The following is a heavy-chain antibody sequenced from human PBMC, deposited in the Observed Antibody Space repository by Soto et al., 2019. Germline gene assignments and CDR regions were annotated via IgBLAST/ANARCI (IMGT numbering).Heavy chain of an antibody. CDR2: INHSGST. CDR1: GGSFSGYY. V-gene: IGHV4-34*01. Sequence: QVQLQQWGAGLLKPSETLSLTCAVYGGSFSGYYWSWIRQPPGKGLEWIGEINHSGSTNYNPSLNDRVPISVDTSKNQFSLNLSSVTAADTAVYDGARVSGIYYYGMDVWGPGTTVTVSS. CDR3: ARVSGIYYYGMDV. D-gene: IGHD3-10*01. J-gene: IGHJ6*02.